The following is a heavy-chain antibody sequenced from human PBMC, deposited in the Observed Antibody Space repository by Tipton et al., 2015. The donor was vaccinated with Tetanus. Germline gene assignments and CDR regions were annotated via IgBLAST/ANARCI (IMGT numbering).Heavy chain of an antibody. CDR3: ARDGDTSGHYGIFDS. Sequence: SLRLSCAASGFTFRSYGMHWVRQAPGTGLEWVAVIWNDGTTKYYGDSVKGRFSISRDNSKNTLYLQMNSLSAEDTAVYYCARDGDTSGHYGIFDSWGQGTLLIVSS. V-gene: IGHV3-33*01. CDR1: GFTFRSYG. D-gene: IGHD3-22*01. J-gene: IGHJ4*02. CDR2: IWNDGTTK.